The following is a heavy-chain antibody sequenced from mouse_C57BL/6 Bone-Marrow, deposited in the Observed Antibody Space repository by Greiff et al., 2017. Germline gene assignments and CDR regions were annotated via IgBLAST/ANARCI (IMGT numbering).Heavy chain of an antibody. CDR3: ARGDDYDVDWYIDV. D-gene: IGHD2-4*01. CDR1: GYTFTSYG. V-gene: IGHV1-81*01. CDR2: IYPRSGTT. J-gene: IGHJ1*03. Sequence: VQLQQSGAELARPGASVKLSCKASGYTFTSYGISWVKQRTGQGLEWIGEIYPRSGTTYYTEKFKGKATLTADKSSSTAYMEIRSLTAEDSAVYCCARGDDYDVDWYIDVWGKGTTVTVSS.